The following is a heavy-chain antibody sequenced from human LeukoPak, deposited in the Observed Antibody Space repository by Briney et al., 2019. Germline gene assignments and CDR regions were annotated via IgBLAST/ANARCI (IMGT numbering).Heavy chain of an antibody. CDR1: GYTFTGYY. Sequence: ASVKVSCKASGYTFTGYYMHWVRQAPGQGLEWMGWINPNSGGTNYAQKFQGRVTMTRDTSNSTAYMELSRLRSDDTAVYYCARVVAAIPEDYFDYWGQGTLVTVSS. V-gene: IGHV1-2*02. D-gene: IGHD2-15*01. CDR3: ARVVAAIPEDYFDY. J-gene: IGHJ4*02. CDR2: INPNSGGT.